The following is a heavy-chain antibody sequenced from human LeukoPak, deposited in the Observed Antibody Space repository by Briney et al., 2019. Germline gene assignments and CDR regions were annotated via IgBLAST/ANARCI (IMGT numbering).Heavy chain of an antibody. V-gene: IGHV1-46*01. Sequence: ASVKVSCKASGYTFTSYYMHWVRQAPGQGLEWMGIINPSGGSTSYAQKFQGRVTMTRDTSTSTVYMELSSLRPEDTAVYYCARNSGSIYPFDYWGQGTLVTVSS. CDR2: INPSGGST. J-gene: IGHJ4*02. D-gene: IGHD3-22*01. CDR1: GYTFTSYY. CDR3: ARNSGSIYPFDY.